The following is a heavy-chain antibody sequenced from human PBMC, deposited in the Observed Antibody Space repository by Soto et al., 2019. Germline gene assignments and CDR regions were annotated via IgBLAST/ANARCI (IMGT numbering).Heavy chain of an antibody. Sequence: GGSLRLSCAASGFTFDDYAMHWVRQAPGKGLEWVSGISWNSGSIGYADSVKGRFTISRDNAKNSLYLQMNSLRAEDTALYYCARDEPFDYWGQGTLVTVSS. CDR2: ISWNSGSI. V-gene: IGHV3-9*01. CDR3: ARDEPFDY. J-gene: IGHJ4*02. CDR1: GFTFDDYA.